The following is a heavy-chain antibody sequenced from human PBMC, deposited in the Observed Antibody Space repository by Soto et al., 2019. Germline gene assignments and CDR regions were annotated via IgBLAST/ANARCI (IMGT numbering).Heavy chain of an antibody. V-gene: IGHV4-39*02. CDR1: GGSISSSSDY. Sequence: PXGTLSLRCTVSGGSISSSSDYWGWIRQPPGKGLEWIGSIYYSGSTYYNPSLKSRVTISVDTSKNQFSLKLSSVTAADTAVYYCAIEGYSHGSYYYYGMDVWAQATTVTVSS. CDR2: IYYSGST. D-gene: IGHD5-18*01. J-gene: IGHJ6*02. CDR3: AIEGYSHGSYYYYGMDV.